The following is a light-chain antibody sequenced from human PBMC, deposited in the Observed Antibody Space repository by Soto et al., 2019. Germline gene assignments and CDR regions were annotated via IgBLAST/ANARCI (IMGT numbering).Light chain of an antibody. CDR3: RSYTSTNTHV. J-gene: IGLJ2*01. V-gene: IGLV2-14*01. CDR2: EVT. Sequence: QPASVSGSPGQSITISCTGTSSVIGGYNYVSWYQQHPGKAPKLIISEVTNRPSGVSNRFSGSRSANTASLTISGLQAEDEADYYCRSYTSTNTHVFGGGTKVTVL. CDR1: SSVIGGYNY.